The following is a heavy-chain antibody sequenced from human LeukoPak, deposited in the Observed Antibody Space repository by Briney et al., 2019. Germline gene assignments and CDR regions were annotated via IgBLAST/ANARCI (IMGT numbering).Heavy chain of an antibody. V-gene: IGHV3-74*01. D-gene: IGHD2-21*02. CDR1: GFTFSTYW. Sequence: GGSLRLSCAASGFTFSTYWMHWVRQAPGKGLVWVSHINNDGSSTNYADSVKGRFTVSRDNAKNTLHLQMNSLRAEDTALYYCARETLNCGGDCLDYWGQGTLVTVSS. J-gene: IGHJ4*02. CDR2: INNDGSST. CDR3: ARETLNCGGDCLDY.